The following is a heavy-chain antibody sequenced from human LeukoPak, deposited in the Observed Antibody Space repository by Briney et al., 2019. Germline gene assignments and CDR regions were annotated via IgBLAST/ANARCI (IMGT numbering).Heavy chain of an antibody. CDR1: GFTFPSYA. CDR2: ITNSGGNT. Sequence: GGSLRLSCAASGFTFPSYAMSWVRQAPGKGLEWVSGITNSGGNTYYADSVKGRFTISRDNAKNSLYLQMNSLRAEDTAVYYCARGGSYFVHWGQGTLVTVSS. CDR3: ARGGSYFVH. V-gene: IGHV3-23*01. D-gene: IGHD3-16*01. J-gene: IGHJ4*02.